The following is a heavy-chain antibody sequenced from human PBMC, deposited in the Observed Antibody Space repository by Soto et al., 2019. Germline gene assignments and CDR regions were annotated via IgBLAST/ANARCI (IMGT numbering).Heavy chain of an antibody. Sequence: QVQLVQSGAEVKKPGSSVKVSCKAAGGTFRGDAFSWVRQAPGQGLEWMGGILPMFSTGNYAQRFQDRVTITADESTSTVYMELSSLRTEDTAMYYCARDYTTWGQGTLVTVSS. CDR3: ARDYTT. J-gene: IGHJ4*02. D-gene: IGHD1-1*01. CDR2: ILPMFSTG. V-gene: IGHV1-69*01. CDR1: GGTFRGDA.